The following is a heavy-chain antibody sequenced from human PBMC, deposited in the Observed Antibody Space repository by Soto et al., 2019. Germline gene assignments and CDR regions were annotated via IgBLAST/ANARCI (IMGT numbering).Heavy chain of an antibody. J-gene: IGHJ6*02. CDR2: INNAFNT. V-gene: IGHV3-66*01. Sequence: PGGSLRLSCAVSGLDASVNFMTWVRQAPGKGLEWVSSINNAFNTFYDDSVTGRFTISRDNSKNTLYLQMNSLRAEDTAMYYCVRENYYYGMDVWGQGTAVTVSS. CDR3: VRENYYYGMDV. CDR1: GLDASVNF.